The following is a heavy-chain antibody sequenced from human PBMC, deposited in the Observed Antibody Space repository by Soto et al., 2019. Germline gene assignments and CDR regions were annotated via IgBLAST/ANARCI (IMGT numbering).Heavy chain of an antibody. CDR1: GYTLTELS. CDR3: ETAHLNYGSGSYPDY. V-gene: IGHV1-24*01. J-gene: IGHJ4*02. CDR2: FDPEDGET. D-gene: IGHD3-10*01. Sequence: ASVKVSCKVSGYTLTELSMHWVRQAPGKGLEWMGGFDPEDGETIYAQKFQGRVTMTEDTSTDTAYMELSSLRSEDTAVYYCETAHLNYGSGSYPDYWGQGTLVTVYS.